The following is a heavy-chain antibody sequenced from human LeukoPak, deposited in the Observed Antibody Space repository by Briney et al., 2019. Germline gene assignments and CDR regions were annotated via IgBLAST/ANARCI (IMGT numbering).Heavy chain of an antibody. CDR1: AYDFTGYY. V-gene: IGHV1-18*04. J-gene: IGHJ4*02. Sequence: ASVKVSCKVVAYDFTGYYIHWVRQAPGQGPEWMGWISAYNGNTNYAQKLQGRVTMTTDTSTSTAYMELRSLRSDDTAVYYCAREGAGFLEGIDYWGQGTLVTVSS. CDR3: AREGAGFLEGIDY. D-gene: IGHD3-3*01. CDR2: ISAYNGNT.